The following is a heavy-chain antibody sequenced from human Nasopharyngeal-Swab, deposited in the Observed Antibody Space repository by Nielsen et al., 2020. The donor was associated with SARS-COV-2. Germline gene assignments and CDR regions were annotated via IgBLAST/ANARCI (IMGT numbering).Heavy chain of an antibody. CDR1: GCSFSSSSYY. CDR2: IYYSGST. J-gene: IGHJ4*02. CDR3: ASLEGITVAGTLMDD. Sequence: SETLSLTCTVSGCSFSSSSYYWGWLRQPPGKGLEWICSIYYSGSTYYTPSLKSRVTISADTSKNQFSLKLSSVTAADTAVYYCASLEGITVAGTLMDDWGQGTLVTVSS. D-gene: IGHD6-19*01. V-gene: IGHV4-39*01.